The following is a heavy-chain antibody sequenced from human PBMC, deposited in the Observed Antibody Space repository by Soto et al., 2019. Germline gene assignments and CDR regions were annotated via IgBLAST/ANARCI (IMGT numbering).Heavy chain of an antibody. V-gene: IGHV3-30*04. J-gene: IGHJ4*02. CDR2: ISHDGNKM. CDR3: ARTAAPGFKVPRLDY. Sequence: QVQLVESGGGAVQPGRSLRLACAASGFIFNSYSMYWVRQAPGKGLEWVAVISHDGNKMYYADSVKGRFTISRDNSKNTVYLQINTLRREDTALYYCARTAAPGFKVPRLDYWGQGTRVTVSS. CDR1: GFIFNSYS. D-gene: IGHD6-13*01.